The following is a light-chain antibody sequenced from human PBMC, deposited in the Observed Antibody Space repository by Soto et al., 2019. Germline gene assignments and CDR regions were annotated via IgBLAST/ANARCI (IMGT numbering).Light chain of an antibody. Sequence: DIVMTQSRLSLSVTPGEPASISCRASESLLHSNGYYYLDWYLQKPGQSPQLLIYLGSNRASGVPDRFSGSGSGTDFTLKISRVEAEVVGVYYCMQALQTPRTFGQGTRVEIK. CDR2: LGS. J-gene: IGKJ1*01. CDR1: ESLLHSNGYYY. V-gene: IGKV2-28*01. CDR3: MQALQTPRT.